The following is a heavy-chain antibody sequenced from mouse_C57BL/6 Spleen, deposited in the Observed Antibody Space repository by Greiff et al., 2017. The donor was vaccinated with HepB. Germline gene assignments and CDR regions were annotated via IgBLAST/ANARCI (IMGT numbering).Heavy chain of an antibody. CDR1: GYTFTSYW. J-gene: IGHJ2*01. CDR3: ARFPPYVYHFDY. V-gene: IGHV1-52*01. D-gene: IGHD5-1*01. Sequence: VQLQQPGAELVRPGSSVKLSCKASGYTFTSYWMHWVKQRPIQGLEWIGNIDPSDSETHYNQKFKDKATLTVDKSSSTAYMQLSSLTSEDSAVYYCARFPPYVYHFDYWGRGTTLTVSS. CDR2: IDPSDSET.